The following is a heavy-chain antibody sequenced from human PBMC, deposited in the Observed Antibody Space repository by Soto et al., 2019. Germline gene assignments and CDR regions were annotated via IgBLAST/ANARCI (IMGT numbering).Heavy chain of an antibody. CDR1: GGSNSSKSYS. V-gene: IGHV4-39*07. J-gene: IGHJ5*02. CDR2: FYYSENT. D-gene: IGHD3-22*01. CDR3: TRAYYDSVGFGVGP. Sequence: PSETLSLTCSVSGGSNSSKSYSWGWIRQPPGKGLEWIGTFYYSENTYYNPSLKSRVTISVDTSKNQFSLKLTSVTAADTAIYYCTRAYYDSVGFGVGPWGQGPQVTVS.